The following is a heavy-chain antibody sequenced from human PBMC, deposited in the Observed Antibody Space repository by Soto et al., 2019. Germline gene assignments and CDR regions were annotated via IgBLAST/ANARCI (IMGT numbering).Heavy chain of an antibody. V-gene: IGHV4-34*01. Sequence: SETLSLTCAVYGGSFSGYYWSWIRQPPGKGLEWIGEINHSGSTNYNPSLKSRVTISVDTSKNQFSLKLSSVTAADTAVYYCARGRGITMVRGKNWFDPWGQGTLVTVSS. J-gene: IGHJ5*02. CDR1: GGSFSGYY. CDR3: ARGRGITMVRGKNWFDP. D-gene: IGHD3-10*01. CDR2: INHSGST.